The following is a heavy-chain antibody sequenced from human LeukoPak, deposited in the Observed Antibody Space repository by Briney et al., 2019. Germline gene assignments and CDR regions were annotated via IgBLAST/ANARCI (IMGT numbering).Heavy chain of an antibody. Sequence: GGSLRLSCAASGFTFSSYEMNWVRQAPGKGLEWVSYISSSGSTIYYADSVKGRFTISRDNAKNSLCLQMNSLRAEDTAVYYCARAPQYKYYYGSGSGFDYWGQGTLVTVSS. D-gene: IGHD3-10*01. CDR2: ISSSGSTI. CDR1: GFTFSSYE. J-gene: IGHJ4*02. V-gene: IGHV3-48*03. CDR3: ARAPQYKYYYGSGSGFDY.